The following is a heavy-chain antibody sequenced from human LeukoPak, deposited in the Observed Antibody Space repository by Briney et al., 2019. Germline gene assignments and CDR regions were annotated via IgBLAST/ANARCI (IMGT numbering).Heavy chain of an antibody. D-gene: IGHD2-2*01. J-gene: IGHJ4*02. Sequence: PGGSLRLSCVASGFTFSSYGMHWVRQAPGKGLEWVAFIRYDGGNKYYADSVKGRFTISRDNSKNTLSLQMNSLRPEDTALYYCAKGYCSGTSCYSGLDWGQGTLVTVSS. CDR3: AKGYCSGTSCYSGLD. CDR1: GFTFSSYG. CDR2: IRYDGGNK. V-gene: IGHV3-30*02.